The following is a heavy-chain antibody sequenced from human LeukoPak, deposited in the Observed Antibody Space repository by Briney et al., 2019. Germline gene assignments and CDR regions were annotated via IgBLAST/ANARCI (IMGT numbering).Heavy chain of an antibody. D-gene: IGHD3-3*01. CDR3: ARERSGSEIFARSFDI. V-gene: IGHV4-4*02. Sequence: SGTLSLTCAVSGGSISSSNWWTWVRQSPGKGLEWIGEIYYSGSTNYNPSLKSRITISVDKSKNQFSLKLSSVTAADTAVYYCARERSGSEIFARSFDIWGQGTMVTVSS. CDR2: IYYSGST. J-gene: IGHJ3*02. CDR1: GGSISSSNW.